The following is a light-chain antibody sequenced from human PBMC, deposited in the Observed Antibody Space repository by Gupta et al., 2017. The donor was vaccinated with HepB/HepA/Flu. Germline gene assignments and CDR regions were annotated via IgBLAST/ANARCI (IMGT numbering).Light chain of an antibody. CDR1: QSVSSN. V-gene: IGKV3-15*01. CDR2: GAS. Sequence: EIVMTQSPATLSVSPGVRATLSCRASQSVSSNLAWYQQTPGQAPRLLIYGASTSDTAIPARFSGSGYGTELTLTISSRQSEDFAVYYCQQNKNSPWYTFGQGTKLEIK. CDR3: QQNKNSPWYT. J-gene: IGKJ2*01.